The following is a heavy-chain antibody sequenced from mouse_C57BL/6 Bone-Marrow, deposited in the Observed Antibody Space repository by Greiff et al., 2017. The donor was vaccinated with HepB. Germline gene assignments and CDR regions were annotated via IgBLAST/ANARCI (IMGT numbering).Heavy chain of an antibody. D-gene: IGHD3-2*02. CDR2: INPSTGGT. Sequence: VQLQQSGPELVKPGASVKISCKASGYSFTGYYMNWVKQSPEKSLEWIGEINPSTGGTTYNQKFKAKATLTVDKSSSTAYMQLKSLTSEDSAVYYCARGLRRRPYWGQGTLVTVSA. J-gene: IGHJ3*01. CDR3: ARGLRRRPY. V-gene: IGHV1-42*01. CDR1: GYSFTGYY.